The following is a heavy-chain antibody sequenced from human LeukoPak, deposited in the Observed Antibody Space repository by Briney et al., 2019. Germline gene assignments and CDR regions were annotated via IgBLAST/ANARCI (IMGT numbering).Heavy chain of an antibody. D-gene: IGHD2-2*01. J-gene: IGHJ3*02. CDR1: GFTFSSYA. CDR3: AKDLVPAAMPVDAFDI. CDR2: ISGSGGST. V-gene: IGHV3-23*01. Sequence: GGSLRLSCAASGFTFSSYAMSWVRQAPGKGLEWVSAISGSGGSTYYADSVKGRFTISRDNSKNTLYLQMNSLRAEDTAVYYCAKDLVPAAMPVDAFDIWGQGTMVTVSS.